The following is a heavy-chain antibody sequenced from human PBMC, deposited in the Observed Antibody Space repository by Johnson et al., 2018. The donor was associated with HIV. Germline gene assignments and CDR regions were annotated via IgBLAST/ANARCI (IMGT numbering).Heavy chain of an antibody. D-gene: IGHD6-6*01. CDR1: GFTFSDYY. V-gene: IGHV3-30*02. CDR2: IRYDGSNK. Sequence: QVQLVESGGGLVKPGGSLRLSCAPSGFTFSDYYMSWMRQAPGQGLEWVAFIRYDGSNKYYADSVKGRFTISRDNSKNTLYLQMNSLRAEDTAVYYCASSPMRYSSSAYAFDIWGQGTMVTVSS. J-gene: IGHJ3*02. CDR3: ASSPMRYSSSAYAFDI.